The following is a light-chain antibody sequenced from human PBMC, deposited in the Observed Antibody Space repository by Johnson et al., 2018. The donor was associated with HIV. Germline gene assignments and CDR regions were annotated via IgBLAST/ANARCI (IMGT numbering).Light chain of an antibody. Sequence: QSVLTQPPSVSAAPGQKVTISCSGSSSNIGNNYVSWYQQLPGTAPKLLIYDNNKRPSGIPARFSGSKSGTSATLGITGLQTGDDADYYCGTWDNSLSVFVFGTGTKVTVL. J-gene: IGLJ1*01. V-gene: IGLV1-51*01. CDR2: DNN. CDR3: GTWDNSLSVFV. CDR1: SSNIGNNY.